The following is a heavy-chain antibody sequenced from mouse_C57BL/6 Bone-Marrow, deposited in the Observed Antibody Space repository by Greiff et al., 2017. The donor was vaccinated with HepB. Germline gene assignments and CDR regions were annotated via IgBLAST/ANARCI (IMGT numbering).Heavy chain of an antibody. J-gene: IGHJ2*01. CDR2: IDPNSGGT. CDR3: ARCGYLYYFDY. Sequence: VQLQQPGAELVKPGASVKLSCKASGYTFTSYWMHWVKQRPGRGLEWIGNIDPNSGGTKYNEKFKSKATLTVDKPSSTAYMQLSSLTSEDSAVYYCARCGYLYYFDYWGQGTTLTVSS. V-gene: IGHV1-72*01. CDR1: GYTFTSYW.